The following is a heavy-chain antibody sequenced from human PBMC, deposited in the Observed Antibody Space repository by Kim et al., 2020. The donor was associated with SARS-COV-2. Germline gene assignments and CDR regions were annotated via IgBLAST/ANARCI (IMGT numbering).Heavy chain of an antibody. CDR1: GFAFSTYA. D-gene: IGHD6-19*01. CDR3: ARVVHSSDWYFFDY. J-gene: IGHJ4*02. CDR2: ISTNGGST. Sequence: GGSLRLSCAASGFAFSTYAMQWVRQAPGKGLEYVSAISTNGGSTNYADSVKGRFTVSRDNSNNVLYLQMDTLRPEDMAVYYCARVVHSSDWYFFDYWGQGTLVTASS. V-gene: IGHV3-64*02.